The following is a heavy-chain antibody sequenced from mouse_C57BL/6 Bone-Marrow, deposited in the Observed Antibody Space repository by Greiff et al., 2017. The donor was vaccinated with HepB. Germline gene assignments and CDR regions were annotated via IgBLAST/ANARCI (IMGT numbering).Heavy chain of an antibody. D-gene: IGHD2-3*01. CDR3: ARSERWLSNYFDY. J-gene: IGHJ2*01. CDR2: IDPNSGGT. CDR1: GYTFTSYW. Sequence: VKLQQPGAELVKPGASVKLSCKASGYTFTSYWMHWVKQRPGRGLEWIGRIDPNSGGTKYNEKFKSKATLTVDKPSSTAYMQLSSLTAEDSAVYYCARSERWLSNYFDYWGQGTTLTVSS. V-gene: IGHV1-72*01.